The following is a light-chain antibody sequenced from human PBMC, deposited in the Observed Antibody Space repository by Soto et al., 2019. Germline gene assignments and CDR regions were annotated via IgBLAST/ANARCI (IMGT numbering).Light chain of an antibody. CDR2: GNS. CDR1: NSNIGAGYD. CDR3: QSYDSSLSGLWV. V-gene: IGLV1-40*01. Sequence: QSVLTQPPSVSGAPGQRVTISCTGSNSNIGAGYDVHWYQQLPGTAPKLLFYGNSNRPSGVPDRFSGSKSGTSASLAITGLQAEDEADYYCQSYDSSLSGLWVFGGGTKLTVL. J-gene: IGLJ3*02.